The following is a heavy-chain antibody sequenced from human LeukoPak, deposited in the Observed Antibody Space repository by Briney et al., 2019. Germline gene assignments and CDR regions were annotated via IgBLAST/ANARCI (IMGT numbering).Heavy chain of an antibody. J-gene: IGHJ4*02. V-gene: IGHV1-69*13. CDR2: IIPIFVSA. CDR1: GGTFSAYV. Sequence: GASVKVSCKASGGTFSAYVISWVRQAPGQGLEWMGGIIPIFVSATYAQTFQGRVTITADESTSTGYMELSSLRSEDTAMYYCARAQLYWEYYFAYWGQGTLVTVSS. CDR3: ARAQLYWEYYFAY. D-gene: IGHD2-8*02.